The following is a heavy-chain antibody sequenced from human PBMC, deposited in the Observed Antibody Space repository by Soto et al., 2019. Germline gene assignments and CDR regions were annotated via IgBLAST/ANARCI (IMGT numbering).Heavy chain of an antibody. Sequence: PGGSLRLSCAASGFTFSSYSMNWVRQAPGKGLEWVSSISSSSSYIYYADSVKGRFTISRDNAKNSLYLQMNSLRAEDTAVYYCARLTCXSTSCQTYYYYYYGMDVWGQGTTVTVSS. V-gene: IGHV3-21*01. CDR3: ARLTCXSTSCQTYYYYYYGMDV. D-gene: IGHD2-2*01. J-gene: IGHJ6*02. CDR2: ISSSSSYI. CDR1: GFTFSSYS.